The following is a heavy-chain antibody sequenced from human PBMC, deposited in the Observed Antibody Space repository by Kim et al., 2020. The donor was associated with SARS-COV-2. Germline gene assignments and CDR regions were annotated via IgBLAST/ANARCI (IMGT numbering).Heavy chain of an antibody. D-gene: IGHD6-19*01. V-gene: IGHV1-69*13. J-gene: IGHJ4*02. CDR2: IIPIFGTA. CDR1: GGTFSSYA. Sequence: SVKVSCKASGGTFSSYAISWVRQAPGQRLEWMGGIIPIFGTANYAQKFQGRVTITADESTSTAYMELSSLRSEDTAVYYCARVGGAGYSSGLALLDYWGQGTLVTVSS. CDR3: ARVGGAGYSSGLALLDY.